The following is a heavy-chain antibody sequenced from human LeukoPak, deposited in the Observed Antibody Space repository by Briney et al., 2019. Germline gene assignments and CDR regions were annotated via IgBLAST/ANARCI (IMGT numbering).Heavy chain of an antibody. J-gene: IGHJ5*02. CDR2: IYSSGST. Sequence: SETLSLTCTVSGGSMSSYYWSWLRQPAGKGLEWIGRIYSSGSTNYNPSLKSRVTMSVDTSKNQFSLKLISVTAADTAVYYCARGTYYYDNSGSNWFDPWGQGTLVTVSS. CDR3: ARGTYYYDNSGSNWFDP. V-gene: IGHV4-4*07. D-gene: IGHD3-22*01. CDR1: GGSMSSYY.